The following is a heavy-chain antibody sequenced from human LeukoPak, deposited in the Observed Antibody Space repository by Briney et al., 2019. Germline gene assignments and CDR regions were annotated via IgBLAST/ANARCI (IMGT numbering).Heavy chain of an antibody. CDR1: GGSISSYY. CDR3: ARGRRAARSWFDP. D-gene: IGHD6-6*01. J-gene: IGHJ5*02. Sequence: SETLSLTCTVSGGSISSYYWSWIRQSPGKGLEWIGYIYYSGSTNFNPSLKSRVTISVDTSKNQFSLKLSSVTAADTAVYYCARGRRAARSWFDPWGQGTLVTVSS. CDR2: IYYSGST. V-gene: IGHV4-59*12.